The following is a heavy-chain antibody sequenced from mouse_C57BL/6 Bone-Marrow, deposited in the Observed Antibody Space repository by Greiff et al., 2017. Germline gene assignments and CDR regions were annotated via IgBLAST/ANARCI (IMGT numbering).Heavy chain of an antibody. V-gene: IGHV1-81*01. CDR2: IYPRSGTT. CDR3: ANGGNGFDC. Sequence: VQLQQSGAELARPGASVKLSCTASGYTFTSYGISWVKQRTGQGLEWIGEIYPRSGTTYYTDKFKGKDTLTADKSSSTVYMELRSLTSEDSAVXFCANGGNGFDCWGQGTTLTVSS. CDR1: GYTFTSYG. D-gene: IGHD2-1*01. J-gene: IGHJ2*01.